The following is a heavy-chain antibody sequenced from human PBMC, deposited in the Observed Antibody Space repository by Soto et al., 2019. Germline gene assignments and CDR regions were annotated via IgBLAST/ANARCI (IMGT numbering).Heavy chain of an antibody. CDR1: GYTFTSYD. V-gene: IGHV1-8*01. J-gene: IGHJ6*03. CDR3: ARGGGYAGSYYYYYMDV. Sequence: ASVKVSCKASGYTFTSYDINWVRQATGQGLEWMGWMNPNSGNTGYAQKFQGRVTMTRNTSISTAYMELSSLRSEDTAVYYCARGGGYAGSYYYYYMDVWGKGTTVTVSS. D-gene: IGHD5-12*01. CDR2: MNPNSGNT.